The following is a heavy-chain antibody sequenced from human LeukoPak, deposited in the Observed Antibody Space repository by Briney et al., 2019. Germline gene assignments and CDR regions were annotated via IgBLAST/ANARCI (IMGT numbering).Heavy chain of an antibody. Sequence: ASVKVSCKASGYTFTSYDINWVRQATGQGLEWMGWMNPNSGNTGYAQKFQSRVTITRNTSISTAYMELSSVRSEDTAVYYCARGVTTRYYYYMDVWGKGTTVTVSS. J-gene: IGHJ6*03. D-gene: IGHD4-17*01. V-gene: IGHV1-8*03. CDR3: ARGVTTRYYYYMDV. CDR1: GYTFTSYD. CDR2: MNPNSGNT.